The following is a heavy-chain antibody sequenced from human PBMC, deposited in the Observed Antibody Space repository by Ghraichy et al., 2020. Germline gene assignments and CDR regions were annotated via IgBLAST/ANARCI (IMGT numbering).Heavy chain of an antibody. D-gene: IGHD3-3*01. Sequence: SETLSLTCTVSGGSVSSGSYYWSWIRQPPGKGLEWIGYIYYSGSTNYNPSLKSRVTISVDTSKNQFSLKLSSVTAADTAVYYCARDQSGPTGKLPPRSFYYYGMDVWGQGTTVTVSS. CDR1: GGSVSSGSYY. V-gene: IGHV4-61*01. CDR3: ARDQSGPTGKLPPRSFYYYGMDV. J-gene: IGHJ6*02. CDR2: IYYSGST.